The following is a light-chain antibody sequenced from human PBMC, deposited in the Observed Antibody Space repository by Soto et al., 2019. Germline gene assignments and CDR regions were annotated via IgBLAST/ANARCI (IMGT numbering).Light chain of an antibody. CDR1: SSDVGGYNL. CDR3: CSFAGSYTLYV. Sequence: QSVLTQPASVSGSPGQSITISCTGTSSDVGGYNLVSWYQQHPAKAPKLIIFEVTKRPSGVPDRFSGSKSGNTASLTISGLQAEDEADYYCCSFAGSYTLYVFGTGTKVTVL. V-gene: IGLV2-23*02. J-gene: IGLJ1*01. CDR2: EVT.